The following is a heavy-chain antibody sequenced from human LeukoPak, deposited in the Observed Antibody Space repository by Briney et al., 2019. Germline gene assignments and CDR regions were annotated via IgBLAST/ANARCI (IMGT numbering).Heavy chain of an antibody. V-gene: IGHV1-18*01. CDR2: ISAYNGNT. CDR3: ARDRAVVLIAAPGY. CDR1: GFTFTNYG. Sequence: GASVTVSFKSSGFTFTNYGISWVRQAPGQGLEWRGLISAYNGNTKYAQNLQGRVTMTTDTSTSTAYMELRSLRSDDTAVYYCARDRAVVLIAAPGYWGQGTLVTVSS. D-gene: IGHD2-15*01. J-gene: IGHJ4*02.